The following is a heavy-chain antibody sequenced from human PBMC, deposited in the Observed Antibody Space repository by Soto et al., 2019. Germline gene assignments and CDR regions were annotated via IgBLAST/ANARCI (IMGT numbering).Heavy chain of an antibody. CDR1: GFSLSTSGMR. J-gene: IGHJ4*02. Sequence: SGPTLVNPTHTLTLTCTFSGFSLSTSGMRVSWIRQPPGKALEWLARIDWDDDKFYNTSLKTRLTISKDSSKNQVVLAMTNMDPVDTATYYCARMFHCSGGTCPFDYWGQGALVTVSS. V-gene: IGHV2-70*04. D-gene: IGHD2-15*01. CDR2: IDWDDDK. CDR3: ARMFHCSGGTCPFDY.